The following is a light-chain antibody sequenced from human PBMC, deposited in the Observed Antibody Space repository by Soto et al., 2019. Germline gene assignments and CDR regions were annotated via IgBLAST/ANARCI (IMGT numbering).Light chain of an antibody. J-gene: IGKJ2*01. CDR2: DAS. CDR3: QQSYSTLYT. V-gene: IGKV1-33*01. Sequence: DIQMTQSPSSLSASLGDRVTITCQAGQDITKYLNWYQHKPGKAPKLLIYDASHLETGVPSRFSGSGSGTDFTLSIRSMQTQDIAKYSCQQSYSTLYTFGQGTKVDIK. CDR1: QDITKY.